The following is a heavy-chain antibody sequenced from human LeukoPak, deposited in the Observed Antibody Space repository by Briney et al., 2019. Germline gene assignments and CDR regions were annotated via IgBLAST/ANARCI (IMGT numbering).Heavy chain of an antibody. D-gene: IGHD3-10*01. Sequence: GGSLRLSCAASGFTFSSYGMHWVRQAPGKGLEWVAFIRYDGSNKYYADSVKGRFTISRDNAKNTLYLEMNSLRAEDTAVYYCAKALGSYIDYWGQGTLVTVSS. CDR1: GFTFSSYG. CDR2: IRYDGSNK. J-gene: IGHJ4*02. V-gene: IGHV3-30*02. CDR3: AKALGSYIDY.